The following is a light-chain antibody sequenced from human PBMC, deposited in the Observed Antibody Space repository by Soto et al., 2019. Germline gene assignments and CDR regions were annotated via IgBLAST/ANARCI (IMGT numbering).Light chain of an antibody. J-gene: IGKJ5*01. Sequence: AIQLTQSPSSLSASVGYRVTITCRASQGIGSSAFAWYQQKPGKPPNLLIYDVSNLQRGVPTRFSGSGSVTDLTITISRLQPEDLANYYCQQFDTYPLTFGHGTRLDIK. CDR3: QQFDTYPLT. CDR2: DVS. CDR1: QGIGSSA. V-gene: IGKV1-13*02.